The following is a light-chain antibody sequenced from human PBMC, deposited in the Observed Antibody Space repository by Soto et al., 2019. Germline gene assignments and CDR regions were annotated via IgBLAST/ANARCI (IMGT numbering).Light chain of an antibody. CDR1: SSDVGSYNF. V-gene: IGLV2-23*02. CDR3: CSYGIDNSYV. Sequence: QSALTQPASVSGSPGQSITISCTGTSSDVGSYNFLSWYQQHPGKAPKLMIYEVTKRPSGVSNRFSGSKSGNTASLTISGLQAEDEAAYYCCSYGIDNSYVVGTSTKLTVL. CDR2: EVT. J-gene: IGLJ1*01.